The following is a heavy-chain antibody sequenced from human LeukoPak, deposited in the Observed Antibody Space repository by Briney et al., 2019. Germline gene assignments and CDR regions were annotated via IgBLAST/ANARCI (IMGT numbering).Heavy chain of an antibody. CDR1: GGSISSGGYY. Sequence: SQTLSLTCTLSGGSISSGGYYWSWIRQHPGKGLEWIGYIYYSGSTSYNPSLKSRVTISVDTSKNQFSLKLSSVTAADTAVYYCARKLRVAYFDYWGQGTLVTVPS. V-gene: IGHV4-31*03. D-gene: IGHD1-1*01. CDR3: ARKLRVAYFDY. J-gene: IGHJ4*02. CDR2: IYYSGST.